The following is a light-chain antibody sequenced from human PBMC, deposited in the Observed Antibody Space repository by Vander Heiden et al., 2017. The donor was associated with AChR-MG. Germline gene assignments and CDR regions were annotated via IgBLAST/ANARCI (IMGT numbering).Light chain of an antibody. Sequence: AIRTNQPPSSLSASTGDRVTITCRASQDISSYLAWYQQKPGKAPKLLIYAASTLESGVPSRFSGSGSGTDFTLTISCLQSEEFATYYCQQYYSYPLTFGGGTKVEIK. CDR3: QQYYSYPLT. CDR2: AAS. CDR1: QDISSY. J-gene: IGKJ4*01. V-gene: IGKV1-8*01.